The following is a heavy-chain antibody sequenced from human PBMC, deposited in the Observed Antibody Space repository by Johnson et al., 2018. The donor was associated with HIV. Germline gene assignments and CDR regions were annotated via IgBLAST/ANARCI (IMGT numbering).Heavy chain of an antibody. CDR3: AKEGSSGWYFGDAFDI. J-gene: IGHJ3*02. Sequence: VQLVESGGGLVQPGGSLRLSCGASAFTFSSNDMNWVRQAPGKGLEWVSIIYIGGSTYYADSVKGRFTISRDSSKNTVYLQMNSLRAEDTAVYYCAKEGSSGWYFGDAFDIWGQGTMVTVAA. CDR1: AFTFSSND. D-gene: IGHD6-19*01. CDR2: IYIGGST. V-gene: IGHV3-66*01.